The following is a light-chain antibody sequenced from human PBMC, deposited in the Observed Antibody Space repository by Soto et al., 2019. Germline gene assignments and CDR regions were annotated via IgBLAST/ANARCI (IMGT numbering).Light chain of an antibody. CDR1: SSDVGNYKY. Sequence: QSALTQPASVSGSPGQSITISCTGTSSDVGNYKYVSWYQEHPGKAPRLIIYQVSNRPSGVSNRFSGSKSGNTASLTISGLQAEDEADYYCSSYTSSSTVVFGGGTKLTVL. CDR3: SSYTSSSTVV. V-gene: IGLV2-14*01. CDR2: QVS. J-gene: IGLJ2*01.